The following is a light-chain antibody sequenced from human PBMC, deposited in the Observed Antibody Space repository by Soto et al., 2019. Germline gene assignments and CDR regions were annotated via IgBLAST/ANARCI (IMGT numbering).Light chain of an antibody. Sequence: PTTLSVSTAALSTLTCRFSQNVRPFVECYQHKPGQDPRLLIYDAPSRATGIPDRFSGSGSETEFTPTISSMQAEDYAIYYCQQYNNWPPCTFGQGTKVDIK. J-gene: IGKJ1*01. CDR2: DAP. V-gene: IGKV3-15*01. CDR3: QQYNNWPPCT. CDR1: QNVRPF.